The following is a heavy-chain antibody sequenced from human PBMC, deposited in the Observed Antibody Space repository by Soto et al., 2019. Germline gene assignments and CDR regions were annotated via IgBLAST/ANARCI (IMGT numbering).Heavy chain of an antibody. V-gene: IGHV4-31*03. D-gene: IGHD2-8*01. J-gene: IGHJ4*02. CDR1: GGSVSSGGYY. Sequence: SSETLSLTCTVSGGSVSSGGYYWSWIRQHPGTGLEWIGYIYYSGTTYFNPSLKSRASISLDTSKNEFSLKLTSVTAADTAVYYCARRALPQCINGVCYKDGFWDYWGQGALVTVSS. CDR3: ARRALPQCINGVCYKDGFWDY. CDR2: IYYSGTT.